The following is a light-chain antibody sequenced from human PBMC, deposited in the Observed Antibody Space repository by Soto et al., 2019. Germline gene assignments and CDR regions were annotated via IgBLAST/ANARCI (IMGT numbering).Light chain of an antibody. CDR1: SSDVGGYNY. CDR3: RSYAASNNFYFV. V-gene: IGLV2-8*01. Sequence: QSALTQPPSASGSPGQSVTISCTGTSSDVGGYNYVSWYQQYPGRAPKLMIYEVTKRPSGGPDRFSGSKSGNTASLTVSGLQAEDEADYYCRSYAASNNFYFVFGGGTQLTVL. J-gene: IGLJ3*02. CDR2: EVT.